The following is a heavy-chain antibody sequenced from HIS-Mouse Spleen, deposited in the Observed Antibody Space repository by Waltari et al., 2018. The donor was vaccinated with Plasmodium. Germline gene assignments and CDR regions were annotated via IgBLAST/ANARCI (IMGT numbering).Heavy chain of an antibody. D-gene: IGHD6-13*01. CDR1: GFTFSSYW. Sequence: EVQLVESGGGLVKPGGSLRLSCAPSGFTFSSYWMSWVRQPPGKGLEWVANIKQDGSEKYYVDSVKGRFTISRDNAKNSLYLQMNSLRAEDTAVYYCASSWYWYFDLWGRGTLVTVSS. CDR3: ASSWYWYFDL. CDR2: IKQDGSEK. V-gene: IGHV3-7*01. J-gene: IGHJ2*01.